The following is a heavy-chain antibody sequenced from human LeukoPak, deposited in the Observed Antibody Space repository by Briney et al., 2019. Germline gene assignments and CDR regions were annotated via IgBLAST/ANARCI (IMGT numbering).Heavy chain of an antibody. CDR3: ARIERRYCGGGSCNRGSFDY. V-gene: IGHV4-34*01. CDR2: INHSGST. J-gene: IGHJ4*02. D-gene: IGHD2-15*01. CDR1: GGSFRVYY. Sequence: PETLSLTRAVPGGSFRVYYRSCLRHPPRKGLEWSGEINHSGSTNNNPSLESRVTISVGTSKSQFSLKLSSVTAADTAVDYCARIERRYCGGGSCNRGSFDYWGQGTLVTVSS.